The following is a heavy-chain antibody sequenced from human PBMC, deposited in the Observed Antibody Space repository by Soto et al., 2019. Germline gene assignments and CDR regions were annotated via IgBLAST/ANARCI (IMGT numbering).Heavy chain of an antibody. J-gene: IGHJ6*02. Sequence: ASVKVSCKASGYTSTGYYMHWVRQAPGQGLEWMGWINPNSGGTNYAQKFQGRVTMTRDTSISTAYMELSRLRSDDTAVYYCARDEGRITMVRGVINYYYGMDVWGQGTTVTVSS. D-gene: IGHD3-10*01. CDR3: ARDEGRITMVRGVINYYYGMDV. CDR2: INPNSGGT. V-gene: IGHV1-2*02. CDR1: GYTSTGYY.